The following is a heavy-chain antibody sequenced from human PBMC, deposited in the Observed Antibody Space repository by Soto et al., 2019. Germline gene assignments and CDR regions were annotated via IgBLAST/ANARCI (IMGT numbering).Heavy chain of an antibody. Sequence: TSETLSLTCAVYGGSFSGYYWSWIRQPPGKGLEWIGEINHSGSTNYNPSLKSRVTISVDTSKNQFSLKLSSVTAADTAVYYCARRTHVSVRAGINWFDPWGQGTLVTVYS. V-gene: IGHV4-34*01. CDR2: INHSGST. D-gene: IGHD1-1*01. J-gene: IGHJ5*02. CDR3: ARRTHVSVRAGINWFDP. CDR1: GGSFSGYY.